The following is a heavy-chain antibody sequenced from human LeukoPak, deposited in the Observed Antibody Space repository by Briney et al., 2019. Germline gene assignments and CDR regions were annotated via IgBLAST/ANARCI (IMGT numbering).Heavy chain of an antibody. D-gene: IGHD3-9*01. CDR3: ARDRSTYYDILTGRFPDAFDI. CDR1: GGSFSDYF. J-gene: IGHJ3*02. CDR2: INHSGRT. V-gene: IGHV4-34*01. Sequence: PSETLTLTCAVYGGSFSDYFWGWIRQPPGKGLEWIGEINHSGRTYYNPSLKSRVTISVDTSKNQFSLNLSSVPAADTAVYYCARDRSTYYDILTGRFPDAFDIWGQGTMVTVSS.